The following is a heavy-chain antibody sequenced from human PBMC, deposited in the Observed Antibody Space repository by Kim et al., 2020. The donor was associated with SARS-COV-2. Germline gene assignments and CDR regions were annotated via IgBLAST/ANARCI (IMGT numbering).Heavy chain of an antibody. V-gene: IGHV1-18*01. J-gene: IGHJ4*02. CDR2: ISAYNGNT. CDR3: ARGEGRITMVRGVIISNLFDY. Sequence: ASVKVSCKASGYTFTSYGISWVRQAPGQGLEWMGWISAYNGNTNYAQKLQGRVTMTTDTSTSTAYMELRSLRSDDTAVYYCARGEGRITMVRGVIISNLFDYWGQGTLVTVSS. CDR1: GYTFTSYG. D-gene: IGHD3-10*01.